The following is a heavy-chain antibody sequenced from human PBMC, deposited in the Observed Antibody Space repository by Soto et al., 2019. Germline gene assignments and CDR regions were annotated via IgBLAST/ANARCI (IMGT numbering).Heavy chain of an antibody. V-gene: IGHV4-31*03. CDR3: ARAQRDYDYVWGSYRPNWFAP. D-gene: IGHD3-16*02. CDR1: GGSISSGGYY. CDR2: IYYSGST. J-gene: IGHJ5*02. Sequence: SETLSLTCTVSGGSISSGGYYWSWIRQHPGKGLEWIGYIYYSGSTYYNPSLKSRVTISVDTSKNQFSLKLSSVTAADTAVYYCARAQRDYDYVWGSYRPNWFAPWGQGTLVTVSS.